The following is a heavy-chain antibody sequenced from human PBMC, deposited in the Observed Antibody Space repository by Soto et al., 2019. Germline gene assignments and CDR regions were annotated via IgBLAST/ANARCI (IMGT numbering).Heavy chain of an antibody. Sequence: KPSETLSLTCTVSGGSISSSSYYWGWIRQPPGKGLEWIGSIYYSGSTYYNPSLKSRVTISVDTSKNQFSLKLSSVTAADTAVYYCARKDDSSGYYDYWGQGTLVTVSS. CDR3: ARKDDSSGYYDY. CDR2: IYYSGST. D-gene: IGHD3-22*01. V-gene: IGHV4-39*01. J-gene: IGHJ4*02. CDR1: GGSISSSSYY.